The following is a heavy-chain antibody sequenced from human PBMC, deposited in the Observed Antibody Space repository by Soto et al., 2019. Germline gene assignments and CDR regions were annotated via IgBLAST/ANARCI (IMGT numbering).Heavy chain of an antibody. CDR2: ISAYNGNT. CDR1: GYTFTSYG. J-gene: IGHJ4*02. V-gene: IGHV1-18*01. Sequence: GASVKVSCKASGYTFTSYGISWVRQAPGQGLEWMGWISAYNGNTNYAQKLQGRVTMTTDTSTSTAYMELSSLRSEDTAVYYCARTLYRDNVDYWGQGTLVTVYS. D-gene: IGHD2-2*02. CDR3: ARTLYRDNVDY.